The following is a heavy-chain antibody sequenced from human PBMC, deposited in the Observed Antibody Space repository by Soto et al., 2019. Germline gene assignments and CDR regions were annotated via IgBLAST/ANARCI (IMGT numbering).Heavy chain of an antibody. Sequence: PSQTLSLTCAISGESVSTNSATWDWIRQSPSRGLEWLGRTYYRSKWYNDYAVSVKSRITINPDTSKNQFSLQLNSVTPEDTAVYYCAGVVTAWYYGMDVWGQGTTVTVS. CDR2: TYYRSKWYN. CDR1: GESVSTNSAT. CDR3: AGVVTAWYYGMDV. V-gene: IGHV6-1*01. J-gene: IGHJ6*02. D-gene: IGHD2-21*02.